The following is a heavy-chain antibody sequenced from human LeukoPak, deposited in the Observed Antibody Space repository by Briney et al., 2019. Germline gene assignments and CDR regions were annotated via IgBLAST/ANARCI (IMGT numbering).Heavy chain of an antibody. CDR1: GGSISSSSYY. J-gene: IGHJ3*02. CDR2: IYTSGST. V-gene: IGHV4-39*07. CDR3: ARDGDGGDYDFWSGYYTVSAFDI. D-gene: IGHD3-3*01. Sequence: SETLSLTCTVSGGSISSSSYYWGWIRQPPGKGLEWIGRIYTSGSTNYNPSLKSRVTMSVDTSKNQFSLKLSSVTAADTAIYYCARDGDGGDYDFWSGYYTVSAFDIWGQGTMVTVSS.